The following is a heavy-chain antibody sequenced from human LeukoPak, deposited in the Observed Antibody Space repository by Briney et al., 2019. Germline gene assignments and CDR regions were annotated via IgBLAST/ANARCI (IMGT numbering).Heavy chain of an antibody. CDR2: IYYSGST. J-gene: IGHJ5*02. Sequence: SETLSLTCAVSGGSISSYYWSWIRQPPGKGLEWIGYIYYSGSTNYNPSLKSRVTISVDTSKNQFSLTLSSVTAADTAVYYCARHGRNWFDPWGQGTLVTVSS. CDR1: GGSISSYY. V-gene: IGHV4-59*08. D-gene: IGHD3/OR15-3a*01. CDR3: ARHGRNWFDP.